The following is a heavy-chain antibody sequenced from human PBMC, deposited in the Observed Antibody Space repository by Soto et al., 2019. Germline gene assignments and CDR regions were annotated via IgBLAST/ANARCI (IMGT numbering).Heavy chain of an antibody. V-gene: IGHV1-3*01. CDR2: INAGNGKT. D-gene: IGHD2-8*01. CDR1: GYSFTSYA. Sequence: GASVKVSCEASGYSFTSYAMHWVRQAPGQRLEWMGWINAGNGKTKYSQKFQGRVTMTRDTSTSTTYMDLSSLTSEDTAVYYCAKRGPGGTNYFDYWGQGTLVTVCS. CDR3: AKRGPGGTNYFDY. J-gene: IGHJ4*02.